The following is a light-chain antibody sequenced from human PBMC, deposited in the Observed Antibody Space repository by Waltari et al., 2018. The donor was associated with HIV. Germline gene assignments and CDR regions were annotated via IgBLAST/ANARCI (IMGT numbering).Light chain of an antibody. CDR1: QSVLYSSDNKNY. CDR3: QQYYSTPIT. Sequence: DIVMTQSPDSLAVSLGERATINCKSSQSVLYSSDNKNYLVWYQQKPGQPDKLLIYWASTRESGVPDRFSGSGSGTDFTLTISSLQAEDVAVYYCQQYYSTPITFGQGTRLEIK. V-gene: IGKV4-1*01. J-gene: IGKJ5*01. CDR2: WAS.